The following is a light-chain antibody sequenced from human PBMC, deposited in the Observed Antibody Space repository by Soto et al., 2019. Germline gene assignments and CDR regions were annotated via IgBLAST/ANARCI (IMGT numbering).Light chain of an antibody. J-gene: IGKJ4*01. CDR2: DAF. Sequence: IVLTQSPGTLSLSPGERATLSCRASQSVGRNFVAWYQHRPGQAPRLLIYDAFRRATGIPDRFSGSGSGTDFTLTISRLEPEDSVVYYCQQYADSPRTFGGGTKVEIK. CDR1: QSVGRNF. V-gene: IGKV3-20*01. CDR3: QQYADSPRT.